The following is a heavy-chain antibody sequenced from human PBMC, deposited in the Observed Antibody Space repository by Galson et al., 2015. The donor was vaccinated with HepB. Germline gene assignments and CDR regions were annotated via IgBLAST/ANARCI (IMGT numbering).Heavy chain of an antibody. J-gene: IGHJ3*02. CDR3: ARPRFIAVAGVGAFDI. Sequence: SVKVSCKASGYTFTSYYMHWVRQAPGQGLEWMGIINPSGGSTSYAQKFQGRVTMTRDTSTSTVYMELSSLRSEDTAVYYCARPRFIAVAGVGAFDIWGQGTMVTVSS. CDR1: GYTFTSYY. CDR2: INPSGGST. V-gene: IGHV1-46*01. D-gene: IGHD6-19*01.